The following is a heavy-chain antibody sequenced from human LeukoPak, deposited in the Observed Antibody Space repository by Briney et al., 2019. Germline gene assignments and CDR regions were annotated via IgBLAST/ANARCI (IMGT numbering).Heavy chain of an antibody. CDR3: ARCQLGWFGEIPFDY. D-gene: IGHD3-10*01. J-gene: IGHJ4*02. CDR2: ISSSSSYI. Sequence: PGGSLRLSCAASGFTFSSYGMHWVRQAPGKGLEWVSSISSSSSYIYYADSVKGRFTISRDNAKNSLYLQMNSLRADDTAVYYCARCQLGWFGEIPFDYWGRGTLHSVPS. CDR1: GFTFSSYG. V-gene: IGHV3-21*01.